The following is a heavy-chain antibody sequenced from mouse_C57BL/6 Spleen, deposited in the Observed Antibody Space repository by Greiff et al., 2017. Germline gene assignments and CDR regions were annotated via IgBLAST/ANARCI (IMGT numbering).Heavy chain of an antibody. CDR1: GYTFTSYW. D-gene: IGHD3-2*02. CDR3: ARTAQAHFDY. V-gene: IGHV1-61*01. CDR2: IYPSDSET. J-gene: IGHJ2*01. Sequence: VQLQQPGAELVRPGSSVKLSCKASGYTFTSYWMDCVKQRPGQGLEWIGNIYPSDSETHYNQKFKDKGTLTVDKSSSTAYMQLSVLTSEDSAVYYCARTAQAHFDYWGQGTTLTVSS.